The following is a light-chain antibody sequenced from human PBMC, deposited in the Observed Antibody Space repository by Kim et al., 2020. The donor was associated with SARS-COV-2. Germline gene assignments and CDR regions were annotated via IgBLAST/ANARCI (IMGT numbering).Light chain of an antibody. Sequence: GQRVTVSCSGNSSNIGSNAVTWCQQLPGTAPKLLIYIINQRPSGVPDLFSGSKSDTSASLAISGLQSEDVADYYCAVWDDSLNGVVFGGGTQLTVL. CDR2: IIN. CDR1: SSNIGSNA. V-gene: IGLV1-44*01. CDR3: AVWDDSLNGVV. J-gene: IGLJ2*01.